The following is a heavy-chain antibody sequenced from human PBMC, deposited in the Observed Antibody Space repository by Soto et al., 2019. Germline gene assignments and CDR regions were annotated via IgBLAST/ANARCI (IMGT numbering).Heavy chain of an antibody. Sequence: EVELLESGGGLVQPGGSLRLSCAASGFTFDNYGMNWVRQAPGKGLEWVSGITGGGDSTYYADSVRGRFIISRDNSKSTLSLQMNSLTVEDTARYYCAKPFGVSCPFYYYGMDVWGQGTTVTVSS. D-gene: IGHD3-3*01. J-gene: IGHJ6*02. CDR2: ITGGGDST. CDR3: AKPFGVSCPFYYYGMDV. V-gene: IGHV3-23*01. CDR1: GFTFDNYG.